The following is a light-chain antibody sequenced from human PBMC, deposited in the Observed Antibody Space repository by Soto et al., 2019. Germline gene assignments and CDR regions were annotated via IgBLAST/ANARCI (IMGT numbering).Light chain of an antibody. Sequence: ALTQPPSASGSPGQSVTISCTGTSSDVGGYNYVSWYQQHPGKAPKLIIYDVSQRPSGVPHRFSGSKSGNTASLTVSGLQVDDEADYYCSSYAGSDNRYVFGSGTKVTV. J-gene: IGLJ1*01. CDR1: SSDVGGYNY. CDR3: SSYAGSDNRYV. CDR2: DVS. V-gene: IGLV2-8*01.